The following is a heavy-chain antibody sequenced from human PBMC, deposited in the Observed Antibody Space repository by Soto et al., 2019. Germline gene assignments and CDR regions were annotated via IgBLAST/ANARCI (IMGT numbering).Heavy chain of an antibody. J-gene: IGHJ6*02. D-gene: IGHD2-15*01. CDR3: AGANYCSGGSCYFGRGALYYGMDV. V-gene: IGHV4-34*01. CDR2: INHSGST. Sequence: PSETLSLTCAVYGGSFSGYYWSWIRQPPGKGLEWIGEINHSGSTNYNPSLKSRVTISVDTSKNQFSLKLSSVTAADTAVYYCAGANYCSGGSCYFGRGALYYGMDVWGQGTTVTVSS. CDR1: GGSFSGYY.